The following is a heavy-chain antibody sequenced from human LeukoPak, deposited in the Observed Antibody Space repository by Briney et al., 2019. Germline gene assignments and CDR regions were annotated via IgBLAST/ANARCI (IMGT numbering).Heavy chain of an antibody. CDR1: GFTFSSYE. D-gene: IGHD7-27*01. V-gene: IGHV3-48*03. J-gene: IGHJ5*02. Sequence: GGSLRLSCAASGFTFSSYELNWVRQAPGQGLEWVSYISSSGSTIYYADSVKGRFTISRDNGKNSLYLQMNSLRAEATAMYYCARETGRSNWFDPWGQRTLVTVSS. CDR3: ARETGRSNWFDP. CDR2: ISSSGSTI.